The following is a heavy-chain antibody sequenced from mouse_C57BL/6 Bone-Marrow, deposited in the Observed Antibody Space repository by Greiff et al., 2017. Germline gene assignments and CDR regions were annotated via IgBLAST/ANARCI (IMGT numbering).Heavy chain of an antibody. CDR3: ARESQAYYSNYEDDY. Sequence: EVKLMESGTELVKPGASVKLSCTASGFNIKDYYMHWVKQRTEQGLEWIGRIDPEDGETKYAPKFQGKATITADTSSNTAYLQLRSLTSEDTAVYYCARESQAYYSNYEDDYWGQGTTLTVSS. J-gene: IGHJ2*01. CDR1: GFNIKDYY. CDR2: IDPEDGET. D-gene: IGHD2-5*01. V-gene: IGHV14-2*01.